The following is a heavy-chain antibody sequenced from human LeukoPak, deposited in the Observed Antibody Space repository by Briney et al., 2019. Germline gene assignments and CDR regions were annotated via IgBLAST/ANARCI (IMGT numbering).Heavy chain of an antibody. CDR1: GFTFSPFW. D-gene: IGHD6-13*01. CDR2: ITGDGSST. J-gene: IGHJ4*02. CDR3: SRAGAGAVPDY. V-gene: IGHV3-74*01. Sequence: QPGGSLRLSCAASGFTFSPFWMHWVRQVPGKGLVWVSRITGDGSSTSYADSVKGRFTISRDNAKNTLYLQMNSPKAEDTAVYYCSRAGAGAVPDYWGQGTLVTVSS.